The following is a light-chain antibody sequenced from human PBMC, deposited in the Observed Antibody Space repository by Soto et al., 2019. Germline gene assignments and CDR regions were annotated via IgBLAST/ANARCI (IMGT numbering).Light chain of an antibody. J-gene: IGKJ1*01. CDR1: QSVLYSSNNKNY. CDR2: WAS. V-gene: IGKV4-1*01. Sequence: DIVMTQSPDSLAVSLGERATINCKSRQSVLYSSNNKNYLAWYQQKPGQPPKLLIYWASTRESGVPERFSGSGSGTDFTLTISSLQAEDVAVYYCQQYYSIPRTFGQGTKVEIK. CDR3: QQYYSIPRT.